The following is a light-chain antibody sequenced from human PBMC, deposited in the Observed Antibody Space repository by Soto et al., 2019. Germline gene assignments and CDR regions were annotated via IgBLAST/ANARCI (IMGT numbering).Light chain of an antibody. CDR3: QQYNSYRA. CDR1: QGISNY. V-gene: IGKV1-27*01. Sequence: DIQMTQSPSSLSASVGDRVTITCRASQGISNYLAWYQQKPGKVPKLLIYAASTLQSGVPSRFSGSGSGTEFNRNISSMQLDDFATYYCQQYNSYRAFGKGTKVDIK. CDR2: AAS. J-gene: IGKJ1*01.